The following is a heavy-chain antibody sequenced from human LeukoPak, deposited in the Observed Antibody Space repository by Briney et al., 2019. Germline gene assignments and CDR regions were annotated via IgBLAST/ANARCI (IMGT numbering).Heavy chain of an antibody. V-gene: IGHV3-7*03. J-gene: IGHJ4*02. Sequence: GGSLRLSCAASGFTFSSYWMSWVRQAPGKGLEWVANIKQDGSEKYYVDSVKGRFTISRDNAKNSLYLQMNSLRAGDTAVYYCARLPMVRGYYFDYWGQGTLVTVSS. CDR1: GFTFSSYW. CDR3: ARLPMVRGYYFDY. D-gene: IGHD3-10*01. CDR2: IKQDGSEK.